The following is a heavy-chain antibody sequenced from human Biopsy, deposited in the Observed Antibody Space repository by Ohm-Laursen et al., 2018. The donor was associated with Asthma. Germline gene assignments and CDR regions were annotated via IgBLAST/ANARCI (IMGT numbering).Heavy chain of an antibody. CDR1: GFTFGDYA. D-gene: IGHD3-16*01. V-gene: IGHV3-9*01. CDR3: VRVWGGSAFDI. CDR2: ISWNSGSL. J-gene: IGHJ3*02. Sequence: SLRLSCAASGFTFGDYAMNWVRQAPGKGLEWVSGISWNSGSLEYADSVKGRFTVPRDNAKRTLYLQMNSLRAEDTALYYCVRVWGGSAFDIWGQGTMVTVSS.